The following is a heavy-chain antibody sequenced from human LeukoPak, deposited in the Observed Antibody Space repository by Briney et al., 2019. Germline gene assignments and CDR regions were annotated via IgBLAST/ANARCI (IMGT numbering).Heavy chain of an antibody. CDR3: AKRPFGVPAAMFVY. D-gene: IGHD2-2*01. Sequence: GGSLRLSCAASGFTFSSYAMSWVRQAPGKGLEWVSAISGSGGRTYYADSVKGRFTIPRDNSKTPLYLQMNRLRAEDTAVCYCAKRPFGVPAAMFVYWGEGTLVPVSS. CDR2: ISGSGGRT. V-gene: IGHV3-23*01. CDR1: GFTFSSYA. J-gene: IGHJ4*02.